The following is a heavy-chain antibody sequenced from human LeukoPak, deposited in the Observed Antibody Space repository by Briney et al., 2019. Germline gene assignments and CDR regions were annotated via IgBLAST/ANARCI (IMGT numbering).Heavy chain of an antibody. D-gene: IGHD3-22*01. CDR2: INHSGST. V-gene: IGHV4-34*01. CDR1: GGSFSGYY. J-gene: IGHJ4*02. Sequence: SETLSLTCAVYGGSFSGYYWSWIRQPPGKGLERIGEINHSGSTNYNPSLKSRVTISVDTSKNQFSLKLSSVTAADTAVYYCASSYYYDSSGYSPFDYWGQGTLVTVSS. CDR3: ASSYYYDSSGYSPFDY.